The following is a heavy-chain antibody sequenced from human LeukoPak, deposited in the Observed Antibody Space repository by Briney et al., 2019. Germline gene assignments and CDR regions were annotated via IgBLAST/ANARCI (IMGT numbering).Heavy chain of an antibody. J-gene: IGHJ5*02. Sequence: GGSLRLSCAASGFTFSNAWMSWVRQAPGKGLEWVGRIKSKTDGGTTDYAAPVKGRFTISRDDSKNTLYLQMNSLKTEDTAVYYCTTTPPNDYGDYSEGSWGQGTLVTVSS. CDR3: TTTPPNDYGDYSEGS. V-gene: IGHV3-15*01. CDR2: IKSKTDGGTT. D-gene: IGHD4-17*01. CDR1: GFTFSNAW.